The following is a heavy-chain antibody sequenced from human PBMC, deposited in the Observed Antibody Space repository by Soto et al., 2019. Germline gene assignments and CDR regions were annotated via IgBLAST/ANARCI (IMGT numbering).Heavy chain of an antibody. J-gene: IGHJ6*02. Sequence: SETLSLTCSVSGGSISPHYWSWIRQPPGKGLEWIGYISYSGSPNYSPSLKSRVTISVDTSKNQFSLKLSSVTAADTAVYYCARDREGDYGMDVWGRGTTVTVSS. CDR3: ARDREGDYGMDV. CDR1: GGSISPHY. D-gene: IGHD1-26*01. V-gene: IGHV4-59*11. CDR2: ISYSGSP.